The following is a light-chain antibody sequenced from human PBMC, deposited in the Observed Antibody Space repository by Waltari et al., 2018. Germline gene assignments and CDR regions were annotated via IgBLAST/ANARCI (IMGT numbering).Light chain of an antibody. CDR2: WAS. J-gene: IGKJ2*01. V-gene: IGKV4-1*01. CDR3: QQYYSAPYT. CDR1: KNVLYSSNNKNY. Sequence: DIVMTQSPDSLAVSLGERATINCKYSKNVLYSSNNKNYLAWYQQKPGQRPKLLIYWASTRESGVPDRFSGSGSGTDFTLTISSLQAEDVAVYYCQQYYSAPYTFGQGTKLDIK.